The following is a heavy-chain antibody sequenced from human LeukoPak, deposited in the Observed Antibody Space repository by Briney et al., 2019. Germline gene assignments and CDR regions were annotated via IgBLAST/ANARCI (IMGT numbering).Heavy chain of an antibody. Sequence: PGGSLRLSCAASGFTFSSHWMHWVRQTPGKGLVWVSRINTDESKINHADSVKGRFTISRDNAKNMLHLQMNSLRAEDTAVYYCARGGLFKYFFDYWGQGTPVTVSS. D-gene: IGHD2-15*01. CDR2: INTDESKI. J-gene: IGHJ4*02. V-gene: IGHV3-74*01. CDR1: GFTFSSHW. CDR3: ARGGLFKYFFDY.